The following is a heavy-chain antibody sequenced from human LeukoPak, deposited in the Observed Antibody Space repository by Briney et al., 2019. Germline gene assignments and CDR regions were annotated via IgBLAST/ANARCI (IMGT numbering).Heavy chain of an antibody. J-gene: IGHJ6*03. D-gene: IGHD4-17*01. CDR3: ARGGYGDSYYYYYMDV. Sequence: PSETLSLTCTVSGGSISSYYWSWIRQPPGKGLEWIGYIYYSGSTNYNPPLKSRVTISVDTSKNQFSLKLSSVTAADTAVYYCARGGYGDSYYYYYMDVWGKGTTVTVSS. CDR1: GGSISSYY. V-gene: IGHV4-59*01. CDR2: IYYSGST.